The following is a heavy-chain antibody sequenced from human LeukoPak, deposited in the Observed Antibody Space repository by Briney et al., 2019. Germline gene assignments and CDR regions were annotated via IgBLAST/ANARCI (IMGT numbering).Heavy chain of an antibody. CDR3: AKGPLIEVAGTTWDY. CDR2: ISGSGAST. D-gene: IGHD6-19*01. Sequence: GGSLRLSCEASGLIFSDYAMSWVRQAPVKGLEWVSAISGSGASTYYADSVKGRFTISRDNSKNTLYLQMNSLRAEDTAVYFCAKGPLIEVAGTTWDYWGQGTLVTVSS. CDR1: GLIFSDYA. J-gene: IGHJ4*02. V-gene: IGHV3-23*01.